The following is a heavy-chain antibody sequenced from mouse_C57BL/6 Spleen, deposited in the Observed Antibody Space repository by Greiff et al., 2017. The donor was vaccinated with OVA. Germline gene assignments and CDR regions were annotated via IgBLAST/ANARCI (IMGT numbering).Heavy chain of an antibody. V-gene: IGHV2-3*01. CDR1: GFSLTSYG. CDR3: AKHGEIYYGKCRDLSYAMDY. CDR2: IWGDGST. D-gene: IGHD2-1*01. Sequence: VKLMESGPGLVAPSQSLSITCTVSGFSLTSYGVSWVRQPPGKGLEWLGVIWGDGSTNYHSALISRLSIRKDNSKSQVFLKLNSLQTDDTATYYCAKHGEIYYGKCRDLSYAMDYWGQGTSVTVSS. J-gene: IGHJ4*01.